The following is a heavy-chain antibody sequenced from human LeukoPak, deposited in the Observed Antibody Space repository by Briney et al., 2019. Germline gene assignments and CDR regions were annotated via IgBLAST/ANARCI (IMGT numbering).Heavy chain of an antibody. D-gene: IGHD5-18*01. CDR3: ARVAPDTAMVWIFDY. CDR2: INPNSGGT. CDR1: GYTFTGYY. V-gene: IGHV1-2*02. J-gene: IGHJ4*02. Sequence: GASVKVSCKASGYTFTGYYMHWVRQAPGQGLEWMGWINPNSGGTNYAQKFQGRVTMTRDTSISTAYMELSRLRSDDTAVYYCARVAPDTAMVWIFDYWGQGTLVTVSS.